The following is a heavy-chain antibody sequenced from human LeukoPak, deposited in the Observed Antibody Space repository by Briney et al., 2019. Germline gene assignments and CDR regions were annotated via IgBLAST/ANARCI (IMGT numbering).Heavy chain of an antibody. J-gene: IGHJ5*02. CDR1: GSSISSAYY. CDR3: ARDQGRPHPGPGYNWFDP. V-gene: IGHV4-61*01. Sequence: SETLSLTCTVSGSSISSAYYWGWIRQPPGKGLEWIGYIYYSGSTNYNPSLKSRVTISVDTSKNQFSLKLSSVTAADTAVYYWARDQGRPHPGPGYNWFDPWGQGTLVTVSS. CDR2: IYYSGST. D-gene: IGHD3-9*01.